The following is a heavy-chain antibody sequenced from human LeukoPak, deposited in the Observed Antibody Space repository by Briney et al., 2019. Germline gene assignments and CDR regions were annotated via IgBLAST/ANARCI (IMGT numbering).Heavy chain of an antibody. V-gene: IGHV4-59*01. CDR1: GGSISSYY. D-gene: IGHD3-22*01. CDR3: ARGRYYDRERVAFDI. CDR2: IYYSGGT. Sequence: SETLSLTCTGSGGSISSYYWSWLGQPQGKGREGVGYIYYSGGTNYNPSLKSRVTISVDTSKNQFSLKLSSVTAADTAVYYCARGRYYDRERVAFDIWGQGTMVTVSS. J-gene: IGHJ3*02.